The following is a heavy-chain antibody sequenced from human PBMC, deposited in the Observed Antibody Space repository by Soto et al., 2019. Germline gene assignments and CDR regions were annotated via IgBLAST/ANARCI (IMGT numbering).Heavy chain of an antibody. CDR1: GFTFEDYA. V-gene: IGHV3-9*01. J-gene: IGHJ4*02. CDR3: AKMVTWDSSGYYQGGFDC. CDR2: IRWNSGKI. Sequence: EMHLVESGGGLVQPGRSLTISCAASGFTFEDYAMHWVRQAPGKGLECVSGIRWNSGKIIYTDSVKGRLTISRDNAKNSLYMQMNSLRPEDTALYYCAKMVTWDSSGYYQGGFDCWGQGTLVNVSS. D-gene: IGHD3-22*01.